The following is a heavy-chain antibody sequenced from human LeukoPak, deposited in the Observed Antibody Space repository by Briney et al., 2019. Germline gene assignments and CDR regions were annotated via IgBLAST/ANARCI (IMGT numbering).Heavy chain of an antibody. CDR3: ARGYGISSVGYFQH. CDR1: RARDSRTSAA. CDR2: TYYRSKWYN. V-gene: IGHV6-1*01. D-gene: IGHD6-6*01. J-gene: IGHJ1*01. Sequence: HTHQLPCAISRARDSRTSAAWNWNMQSPSRGLKRQGRTYYRSKWYNDYAVSVKSRITINPDTSMNQFSLQLNSVTPEDTAVYYCARGYGISSVGYFQHWCQGALVTFSS.